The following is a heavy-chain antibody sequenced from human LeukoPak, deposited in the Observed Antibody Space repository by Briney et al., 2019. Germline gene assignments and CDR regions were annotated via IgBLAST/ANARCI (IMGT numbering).Heavy chain of an antibody. V-gene: IGHV4-34*01. Sequence: SETLSLTCAVYGGSFSGYYWSWIRQPPGKGLEWIWEINHSGSTNYNPSLKSRVTISVDTSKNQFSLKLSSVTAADTAVYYCARVAYGDYFDYWGQGTLVTVSS. CDR1: GGSFSGYY. J-gene: IGHJ4*02. CDR2: INHSGST. CDR3: ARVAYGDYFDY. D-gene: IGHD4-17*01.